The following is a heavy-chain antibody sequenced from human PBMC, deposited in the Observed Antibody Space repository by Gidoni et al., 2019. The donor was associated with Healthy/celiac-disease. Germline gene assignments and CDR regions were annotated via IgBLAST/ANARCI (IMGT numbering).Heavy chain of an antibody. CDR1: GGSISSSSYY. CDR2: IYYSGST. Sequence: QLQLQESGPGLVKPSETLSLTCTVSGGSISSSSYYWGWIRQPPGKGLEWIGSIYYSGSTYYHPSLKSRVTIVVDTSKNQFSLKLSSVTAADTAVYYCARQSYCSSTSCYYFDYWGQGTLVTVSS. CDR3: ARQSYCSSTSCYYFDY. V-gene: IGHV4-39*01. J-gene: IGHJ4*02. D-gene: IGHD2-2*01.